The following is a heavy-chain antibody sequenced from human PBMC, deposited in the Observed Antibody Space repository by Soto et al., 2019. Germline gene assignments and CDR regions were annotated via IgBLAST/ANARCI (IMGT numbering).Heavy chain of an antibody. CDR2: IWYDGSNK. CDR1: GFTFSSYG. V-gene: IGHV3-33*01. CDR3: ARDIRRGYYRDYYYGMDV. J-gene: IGHJ6*02. Sequence: HPGGSLRLSCAASGFTFSSYGMHWVRQAPGKGLEWVAIIWYDGSNKYYADSVKGRFTISRDNSKNALYLQMNSLRAEDTAVYYCARDIRRGYYRDYYYGMDVWGQGTTVTVSS. D-gene: IGHD3-22*01.